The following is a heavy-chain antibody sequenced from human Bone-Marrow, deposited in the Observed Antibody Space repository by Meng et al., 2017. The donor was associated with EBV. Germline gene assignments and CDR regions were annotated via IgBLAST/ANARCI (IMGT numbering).Heavy chain of an antibody. J-gene: IGHJ4*02. CDR3: ARGLCGHYPTMEY. V-gene: IGHV4-4*02. CDR1: GASIVSTYW. CDR2: FHHSGTT. D-gene: IGHD3-22*01. Sequence: VHLRESGPGPVKPSGTLPRTGSVSGASIVSTYWLTWARKAPGKGLEWMGEFHHSGTTNCNPPLENRVTLSIDKSDNQFSLKLTSVTAADTAVYYCARGLCGHYPTMEYWGQGTLVTVSS.